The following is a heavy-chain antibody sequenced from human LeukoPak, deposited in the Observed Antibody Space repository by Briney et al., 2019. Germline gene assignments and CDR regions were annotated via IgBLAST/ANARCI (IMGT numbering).Heavy chain of an antibody. CDR1: GFTFSSYS. CDR3: ARAHNWKYGTFDY. V-gene: IGHV3-21*01. CDR2: ISSSSYM. J-gene: IGHJ4*02. D-gene: IGHD1-7*01. Sequence: GGSLRLSCAASGFTFSSYSMNWVRQAPGKGLEWVGCISSSSYMYYADSVKGRFTISRDNAKNSLYLQMNSLRVEDTAVYYYARAHNWKYGTFDYWGQGTLVTVSS.